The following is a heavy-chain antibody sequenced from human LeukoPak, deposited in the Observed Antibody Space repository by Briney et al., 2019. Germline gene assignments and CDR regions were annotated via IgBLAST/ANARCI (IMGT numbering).Heavy chain of an antibody. V-gene: IGHV1-2*06. J-gene: IGHJ6*02. CDR1: GYTFTGYY. D-gene: IGHD4-17*01. Sequence: GASVKVSCKASGYTFTGYYMHWVRQAPGQGLEWMGRINPNSGGTNYAQKFQGRVTMTRDTSISIAYMELSRLRSDDTAVYYCAREDPTGYYYYGMDVWGQGTTVTVSS. CDR2: INPNSGGT. CDR3: AREDPTGYYYYGMDV.